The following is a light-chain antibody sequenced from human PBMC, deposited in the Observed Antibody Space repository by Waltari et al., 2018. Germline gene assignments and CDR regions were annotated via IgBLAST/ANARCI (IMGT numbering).Light chain of an antibody. Sequence: SYVLTQPPSVSVAPGETASIACGGNNIGIRSVHWYQQKPGQAPVLVIYSDTDRPSGIRERFSGYNSGNTATLTISRVEAGDEADYYCQVWDSNNDHAFWVFGGGTNLTVL. CDR2: SDT. V-gene: IGLV3-21*04. CDR3: QVWDSNNDHAFWV. J-gene: IGLJ3*02. CDR1: NIGIRS.